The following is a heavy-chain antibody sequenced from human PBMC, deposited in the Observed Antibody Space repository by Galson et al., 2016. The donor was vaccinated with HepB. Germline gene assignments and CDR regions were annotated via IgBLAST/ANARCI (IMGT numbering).Heavy chain of an antibody. V-gene: IGHV3-64*01. CDR1: GFTFSSYV. D-gene: IGHD5-12*01. CDR3: AREEIVATISDYYYGMDV. CDR2: ISSNGGST. Sequence: SLRLSCAASGFTFSSYVMHWVRQGPGKGLEYVSSISSNGGSTYYANSVKGRFTISRDNSKNTLYLQMGSLRVEDMAVYYCAREEIVATISDYYYGMDVWGKGTTVTVSS. J-gene: IGHJ6*04.